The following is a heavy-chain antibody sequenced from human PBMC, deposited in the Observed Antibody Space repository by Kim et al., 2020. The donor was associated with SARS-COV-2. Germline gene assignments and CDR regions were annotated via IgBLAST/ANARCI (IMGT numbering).Heavy chain of an antibody. Sequence: SETLSLTCTVSGGSISSSSYYWGWIRQPPGKGLEWIGSIYYSGSTYYNPSLKSRVTISVDTSKNQFSLKLSSVTAADTAVYYCARRDYSLAIDYWGQGTLVTVSS. CDR1: GGSISSSSYY. J-gene: IGHJ4*02. CDR3: ARRDYSLAIDY. D-gene: IGHD4-17*01. V-gene: IGHV4-39*01. CDR2: IYYSGST.